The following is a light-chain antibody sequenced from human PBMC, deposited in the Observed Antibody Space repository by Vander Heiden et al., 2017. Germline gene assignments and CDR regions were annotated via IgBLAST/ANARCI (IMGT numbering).Light chain of an antibody. CDR2: GAS. J-gene: IGKJ2*01. CDR1: QDSNTF. V-gene: IGKV1-33*01. CDR3: QQYNNLPFT. Sequence: DIQMTRSPSSLSASVGDRVTLTCQASQDSNTFLNWYQQKPGKAPELLIYGASNLETGVPSRFSGSGSGTDFTFTISSLQPEDGATYYCQQYNNLPFTFGQGTKLEIK.